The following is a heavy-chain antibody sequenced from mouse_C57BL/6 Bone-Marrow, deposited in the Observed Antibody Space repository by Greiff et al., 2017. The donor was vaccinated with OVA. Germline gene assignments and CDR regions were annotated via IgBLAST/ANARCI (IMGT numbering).Heavy chain of an antibody. CDR1: GFTFSDYY. CDR2: ISNGGCST. J-gene: IGHJ1*03. CDR3: ASYTVVAYWYFDV. V-gene: IGHV5-12*01. D-gene: IGHD1-1*01. Sequence: EVLLVESGGGLVQPGGSLKLSCAASGFTFSDYYMYLFRQTLQKKLVWVAYISNGGCSTSYPDTVQGRFTISRDNAKNTLYLQMSRLKTQDTAMYYCASYTVVAYWYFDVWGTGTTVTVSS.